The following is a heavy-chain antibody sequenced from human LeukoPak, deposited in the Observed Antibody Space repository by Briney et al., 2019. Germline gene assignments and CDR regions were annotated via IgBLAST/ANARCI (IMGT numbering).Heavy chain of an antibody. CDR3: ARAVRGGSHFDY. V-gene: IGHV4-59*01. J-gene: IGHJ4*02. CDR1: GGSISSYY. D-gene: IGHD3-10*02. Sequence: PSETLSLTCTVSGGSISSYYWSWIRQPPGKGLEWIGYIYYSGSTNYDPSLKSRVTISVDTSKNQFSLKLSSVTAADTAVYYCARAVRGGSHFDYWGQGTLVTVSS. CDR2: IYYSGST.